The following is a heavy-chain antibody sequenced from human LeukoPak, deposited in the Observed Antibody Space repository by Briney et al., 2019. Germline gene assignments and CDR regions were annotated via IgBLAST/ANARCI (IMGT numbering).Heavy chain of an antibody. V-gene: IGHV1-46*01. CDR1: GYPFTSYY. CDR3: ARGGSSRYFQH. Sequence: ASVKVSCKASGYPFTSYYMHWVRQAPGQGLEWMGIINPSGGSTSYTQKFQGRVTMTRDTSTSTVYMELSSLRSEDTAVYYCARGGSSRYFQHWGQGTLVTVSS. D-gene: IGHD1-26*01. J-gene: IGHJ1*01. CDR2: INPSGGST.